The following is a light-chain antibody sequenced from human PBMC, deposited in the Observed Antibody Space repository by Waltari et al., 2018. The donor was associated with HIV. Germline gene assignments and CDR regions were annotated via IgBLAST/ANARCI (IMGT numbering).Light chain of an antibody. CDR2: ADS. Sequence: YEVTQRPSLSVALGQTAKITCGGNCIGAKSVHWYQQKAGKAPPLVIYADSGRPSGVPDRYSGSSSGDMATLTITRVQSGDEAHNYCQVWDSGIMVFGGGTKLTVL. V-gene: IGLV3-9*01. J-gene: IGLJ3*02. CDR1: CIGAKS. CDR3: QVWDSGIMV.